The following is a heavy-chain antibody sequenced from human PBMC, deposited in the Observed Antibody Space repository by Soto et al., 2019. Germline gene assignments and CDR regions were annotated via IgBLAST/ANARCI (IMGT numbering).Heavy chain of an antibody. CDR2: VSSNGST. V-gene: IGHV4-59*11. Sequence: ASETLSLTCNVSGGSINFHYWSWIRQPPGKGLEWIGYVSSNGSTNYNPSLKSRVTMSVDTSKNQFSLKLSSVTAADTAVYYCARERGSATMVRGVIGSYYYGMDVWGQGTTVTVSS. J-gene: IGHJ6*02. CDR1: GGSINFHY. D-gene: IGHD3-10*01. CDR3: ARERGSATMVRGVIGSYYYGMDV.